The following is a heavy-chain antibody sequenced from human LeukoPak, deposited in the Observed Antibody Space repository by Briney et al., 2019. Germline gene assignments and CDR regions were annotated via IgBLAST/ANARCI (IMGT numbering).Heavy chain of an antibody. CDR3: ARSRFDSSGYYDY. Sequence: ASVKVSCKASGYTLTSYDINWVRQATGQGLEWMGWMNPNSGNTGYAQKFQGRVTMTRNTSISTAYMELSSLRSEDTAVYYCARSRFDSSGYYDYWGQGTLVTVSS. D-gene: IGHD3-22*01. CDR2: MNPNSGNT. J-gene: IGHJ4*02. V-gene: IGHV1-8*01. CDR1: GYTLTSYD.